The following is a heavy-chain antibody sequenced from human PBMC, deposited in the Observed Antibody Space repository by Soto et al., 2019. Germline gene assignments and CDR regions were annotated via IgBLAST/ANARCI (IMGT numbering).Heavy chain of an antibody. V-gene: IGHV5-51*01. Sequence: GESLKISCKGSGFTFTSYWIAWVRQMPGKGLEWMGIIYPGDSDSSYSPSFQGQVTISADKSINTAYLHWSSLKASDTAIYYCXKHEGYCSTTTCSNFDYWGQGTLVTVPS. CDR3: XKHEGYCSTTTCSNFDY. D-gene: IGHD2-2*01. J-gene: IGHJ4*02. CDR2: IYPGDSDS. CDR1: GFTFTSYW.